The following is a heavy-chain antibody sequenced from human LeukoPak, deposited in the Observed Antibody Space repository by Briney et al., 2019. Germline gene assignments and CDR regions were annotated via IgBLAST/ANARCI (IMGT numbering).Heavy chain of an antibody. J-gene: IGHJ4*02. CDR1: GFIFSDYY. CDR3: ARQQLVFDC. V-gene: IGHV3-11*01. D-gene: IGHD6-13*01. Sequence: KPGGSLRLSCAASGFIFSDYYMSWIRQAPGKGLEWVSYISSSGSFIYYVDSVKGRFTISRDNAKKSLYLQMNSLRAEDTAMYYCARQQLVFDCWGQGTLVTVSS. CDR2: ISSSGSFI.